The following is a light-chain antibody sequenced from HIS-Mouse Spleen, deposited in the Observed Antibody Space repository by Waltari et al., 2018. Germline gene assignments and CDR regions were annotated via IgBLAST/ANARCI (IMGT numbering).Light chain of an antibody. CDR2: EVS. CDR1: SSDVGGYNH. CDR3: SSYTSSSTWV. V-gene: IGLV2-14*01. J-gene: IGLJ3*02. Sequence: QSALTQPASVSGSPGQSITISCPGTSSDVGGYNHVSWYQHHPGKAPKLMIYEVSNRPSGVSNRFSGSKSGNTASLTISGLQAEDEADYYCSSYTSSSTWVFGGGTKLTVL.